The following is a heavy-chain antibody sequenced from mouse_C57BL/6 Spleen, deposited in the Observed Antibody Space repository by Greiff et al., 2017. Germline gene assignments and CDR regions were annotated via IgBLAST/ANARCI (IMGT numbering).Heavy chain of an antibody. V-gene: IGHV3-6*01. D-gene: IGHD2-4*01. J-gene: IGHJ4*01. Sequence: EVQLMESGPGLVKPSQSLSLTCSVTGYSITSGYYWNWIRQFPGNKLEWMGYISYDGSNNYNPSLKNRISITRDTSKNQFFLKLNSVTTEDTATNDCASTGDYPLYAMDYWGQGTSVTVSS. CDR2: ISYDGSN. CDR1: GYSITSGYY. CDR3: ASTGDYPLYAMDY.